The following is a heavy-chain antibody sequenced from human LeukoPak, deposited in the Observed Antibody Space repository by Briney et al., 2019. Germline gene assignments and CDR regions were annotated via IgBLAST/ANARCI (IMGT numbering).Heavy chain of an antibody. V-gene: IGHV3-30-3*01. D-gene: IGHD1-26*01. Sequence: GGSLRLSCVASGFIFSNYAMHWVRQAPGKGLEWVAVISYDGSKYYADSVKGRFTISRDNSKNTVYLQMNSLRAEDTAVYYCAKDHSGTYSYYFDYWAREPWSPSPQ. CDR3: AKDHSGTYSYYFDY. CDR1: GFIFSNYA. CDR2: ISYDGSK. J-gene: IGHJ4*02.